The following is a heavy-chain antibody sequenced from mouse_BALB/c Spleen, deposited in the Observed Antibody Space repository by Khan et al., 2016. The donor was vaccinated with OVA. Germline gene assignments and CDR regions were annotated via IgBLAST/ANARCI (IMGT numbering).Heavy chain of an antibody. J-gene: IGHJ2*01. CDR2: INPSSGYT. V-gene: IGHV1-7*01. CDR3: ARDRIDY. CDR1: GYTFTSYW. Sequence: QVQLQQSGAELAKPGASVKMSCKASGYTFTSYWMQWVKQRPGQGLEWIGYINPSSGYTEYNQNFKDKATLTADKSSSTAYMQLSSLTSEDSAVYYCARDRIDYLGQGTTLTVSS.